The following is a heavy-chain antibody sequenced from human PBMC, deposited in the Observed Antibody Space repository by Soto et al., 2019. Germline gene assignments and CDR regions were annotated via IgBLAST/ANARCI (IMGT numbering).Heavy chain of an antibody. CDR1: GYTFTSYD. J-gene: IGHJ4*02. Sequence: ASVKVSCKASGYTFTSYDINWVRQATGQGLEWMGWINPNSGNTGYAQKFQGRVTMTRNTSISTAYMELSRLRSDDTAVYYCARSGFYDSSGYYYLPSPFDYWGQGTLVTVSS. CDR3: ARSGFYDSSGYYYLPSPFDY. CDR2: INPNSGNT. D-gene: IGHD3-22*01. V-gene: IGHV1-8*01.